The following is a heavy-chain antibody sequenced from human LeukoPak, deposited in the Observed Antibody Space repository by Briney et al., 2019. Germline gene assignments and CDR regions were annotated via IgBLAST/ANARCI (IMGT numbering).Heavy chain of an antibody. CDR2: IYTSGST. D-gene: IGHD6-6*01. CDR1: GGSISSNSYY. J-gene: IGHJ4*02. Sequence: SETLSLTCTVSGGSISSNSYYWSWIRQPAGKGLEWIGRIYTSGSTNYSPSLKSRVTISVDTSKNQFSLKLSSVTAADTAVYYCARLVITGRRIDYWGQGTLVTVSS. CDR3: ARLVITGRRIDY. V-gene: IGHV4-61*02.